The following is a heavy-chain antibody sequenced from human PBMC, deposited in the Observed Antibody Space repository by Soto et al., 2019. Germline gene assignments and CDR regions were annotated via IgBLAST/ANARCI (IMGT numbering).Heavy chain of an antibody. D-gene: IGHD2-21*02. V-gene: IGHV4-4*02. CDR3: ARGGDWQFDY. Sequence: QVQLQESGPGLVKPSGTLSLTCAVSGDSISSDKWWSWVRQPPGKGLEWIGEIHHSGRTNYNPSLKSRGTILVEKSQNQVSLELSSMPAADTAVYYCARGGDWQFDYWGQGTLVTVSS. J-gene: IGHJ4*02. CDR2: IHHSGRT. CDR1: GDSISSDKW.